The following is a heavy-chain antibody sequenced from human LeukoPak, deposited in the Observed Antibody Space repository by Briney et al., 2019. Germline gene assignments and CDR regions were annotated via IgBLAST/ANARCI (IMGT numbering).Heavy chain of an antibody. CDR3: ARGYYPYAPTFDF. V-gene: IGHV4-30-2*01. J-gene: IGHJ4*02. CDR1: GGSITSDDYS. Sequence: PAQTLSLTCAASGGSITSDDYSWNWIRQPPGKGLEWIGYIYHNGNTNYNLSLKNRVTISVDRSRNQLSLKLSSVTAADTAVYYCARGYYPYAPTFDFWGQGTLVTVSS. CDR2: IYHNGNT. D-gene: IGHD3-16*01.